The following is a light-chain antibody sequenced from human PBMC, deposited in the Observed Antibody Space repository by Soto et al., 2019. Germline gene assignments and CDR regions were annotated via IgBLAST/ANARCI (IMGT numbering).Light chain of an antibody. J-gene: IGLJ3*02. V-gene: IGLV2-14*01. Sequence: QSALTQPASVSGSPGQSTTISCSGTISDVGGNNYVSWYQHHPGKAPKVIIYEVRKWPSGVSNRFSGSKSGNTASLTISGLQAEDEADYSCSSYTSSGTWVFGGGTKLTVL. CDR3: SSYTSSGTWV. CDR1: ISDVGGNNY. CDR2: EVR.